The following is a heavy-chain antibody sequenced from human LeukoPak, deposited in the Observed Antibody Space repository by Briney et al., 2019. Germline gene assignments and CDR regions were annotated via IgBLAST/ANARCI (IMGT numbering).Heavy chain of an antibody. CDR1: GFTFSNAW. J-gene: IGHJ3*02. CDR2: IKSKTDGGTT. CDR3: TTDRDYDSSGYYFDAFDI. V-gene: IGHV3-15*07. D-gene: IGHD3-22*01. Sequence: GGSLRLSCAASGFTFSNAWMNWVSQAPGKGLEWVGRIKSKTDGGTTDYAAPVKGRFTISRDDSKNTLYLQMNSLKTEDTAVYYCTTDRDYDSSGYYFDAFDIWGQGTMVTVSS.